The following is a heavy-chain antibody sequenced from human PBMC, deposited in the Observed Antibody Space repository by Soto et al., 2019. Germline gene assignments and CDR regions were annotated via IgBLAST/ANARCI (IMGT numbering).Heavy chain of an antibody. D-gene: IGHD2-8*01. CDR2: IKQDGSEK. CDR1: GFTFSSYW. J-gene: IGHJ6*02. V-gene: IGHV3-7*02. Sequence: EVQLVESGGGLVQPGGSLRLSCAASGFTFSSYWMSWVRQAPGKGLEWVANIKQDGSEKYYVDSVKGRFTISRDNAKNSLYLQMNSLRAEETAVYYCAVMTAYYGMDVWGQGTTVTVSS. CDR3: AVMTAYYGMDV.